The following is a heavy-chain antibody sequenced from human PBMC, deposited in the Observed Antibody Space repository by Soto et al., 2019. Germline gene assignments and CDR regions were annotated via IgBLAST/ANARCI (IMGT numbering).Heavy chain of an antibody. Sequence: ASVKVSCKASGYTFTSYGISWVRQAPGQGLEWMGWINPNSGGTNYAQKFQGWVTMTRDTSISTAYMELSRLRSDDTAVYYCAQSSGPTGYFQHWGQGTLVTVSS. V-gene: IGHV1-2*04. CDR1: GYTFTSYG. CDR2: INPNSGGT. D-gene: IGHD3-22*01. CDR3: AQSSGPTGYFQH. J-gene: IGHJ1*01.